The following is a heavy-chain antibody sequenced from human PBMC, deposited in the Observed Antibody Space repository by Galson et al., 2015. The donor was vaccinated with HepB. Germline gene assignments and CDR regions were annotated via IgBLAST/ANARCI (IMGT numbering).Heavy chain of an antibody. CDR2: INPNKGDT. CDR3: MRTAYCGTTSCYRSYYYYGMDV. D-gene: IGHD2-2*01. J-gene: IGHJ6*02. V-gene: IGHV1-2*02. CDR1: GYTFTDYY. Sequence: SVKVSCKASGYTFTDYYVHWVRQAPGQGPEWMGWINPNKGDTNYAPKFQGRVTMTRDTSINTAFMELSRLRSADTAVYYCMRTAYCGTTSCYRSYYYYGMDVWGQGTTVTVSS.